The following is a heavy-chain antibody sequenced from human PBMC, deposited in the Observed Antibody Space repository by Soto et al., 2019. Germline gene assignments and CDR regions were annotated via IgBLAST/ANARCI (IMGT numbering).Heavy chain of an antibody. CDR2: IIPLFSTT. CDR3: ARDGNLSSSYGALDY. CDR1: GGAFNNYG. D-gene: IGHD6-6*01. Sequence: QVELVQSGAEVQKPGSSVRVSCKASGGAFNNYGFTWVRQASGQGLEWMGQIIPLFSTTHYAQKFQSRVSITAGGSTGSVHMALGTLTSEDTAVYCCARDGNLSSSYGALDYWGQGTRVIVSS. J-gene: IGHJ4*02. V-gene: IGHV1-69*01.